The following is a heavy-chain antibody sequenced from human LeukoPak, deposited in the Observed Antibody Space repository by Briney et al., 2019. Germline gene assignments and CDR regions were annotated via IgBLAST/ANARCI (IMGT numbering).Heavy chain of an antibody. J-gene: IGHJ5*02. V-gene: IGHV4-4*07. Sequence: SETLSLTCTASGGSIHSYWSWIRQPAGKGLEWIGRISGSGTITYNPALQSRLTISIDTSKNQFSLKLMSVTAADTAVYYCARDSGTTGEVKFDPWGQGALVTVSS. CDR2: ISGSGTI. CDR3: ARDSGTTGEVKFDP. D-gene: IGHD3-10*01. CDR1: GGSIHSY.